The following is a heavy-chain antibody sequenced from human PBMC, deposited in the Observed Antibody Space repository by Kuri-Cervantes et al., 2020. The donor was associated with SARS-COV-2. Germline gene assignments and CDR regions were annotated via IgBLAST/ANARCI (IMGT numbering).Heavy chain of an antibody. CDR1: GGTFSSYA. CDR3: ARVEEYGDSYYYYYGMDV. D-gene: IGHD4-17*01. J-gene: IGHJ6*02. Sequence: SVKVSCKASGGTFSSYAISWVRQAPGQGLEWMGGIIPIFGTANYAQKFQGRVTITADESTSTAYMELSSLRSEDTAVYYWARVEEYGDSYYYYYGMDVWGQGTTVTVSS. V-gene: IGHV1-69*13. CDR2: IIPIFGTA.